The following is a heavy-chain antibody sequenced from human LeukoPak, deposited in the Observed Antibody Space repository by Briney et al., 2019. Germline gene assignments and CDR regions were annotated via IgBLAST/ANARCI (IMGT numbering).Heavy chain of an antibody. CDR3: AKVQYSSSWYEYYFDY. Sequence: GGSLRLSCAASGFTFSSYAMSWVRQAPGKGLEWVSAISGSGGSTYYADSVKGRFTISRDNSKNTLYLQMNSLRAEDTAAYYCAKVQYSSSWYEYYFDYWGQGTLVTVSS. V-gene: IGHV3-23*01. CDR1: GFTFSSYA. D-gene: IGHD6-13*01. J-gene: IGHJ4*02. CDR2: ISGSGGST.